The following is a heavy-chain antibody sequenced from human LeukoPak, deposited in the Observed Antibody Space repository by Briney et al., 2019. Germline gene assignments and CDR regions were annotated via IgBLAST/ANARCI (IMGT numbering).Heavy chain of an antibody. Sequence: GGSLRLSCAASGFTFSSYAMSWVRQAPGKGLEWVSAISGSGGSTYYAASVKGRFTISRDNSKNTLYLQMNSLRAEDTAVYYCAHPTAVARYFDYWGQGTLVTVSS. CDR2: ISGSGGST. CDR3: AHPTAVARYFDY. CDR1: GFTFSSYA. V-gene: IGHV3-23*01. J-gene: IGHJ4*02. D-gene: IGHD6-19*01.